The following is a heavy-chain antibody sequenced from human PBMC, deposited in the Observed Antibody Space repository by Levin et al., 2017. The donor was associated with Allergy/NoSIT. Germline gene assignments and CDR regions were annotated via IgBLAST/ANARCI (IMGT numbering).Heavy chain of an antibody. CDR1: GYTFKNYG. D-gene: IGHD2-2*01. V-gene: IGHV1-18*01. CDR3: ARFVVTPVSYFYMDV. J-gene: IGHJ6*03. CDR2: ISTHNGIT. Sequence: ASVKVSCKASGYTFKNYGISWVRQAPGQGLEWMGWISTHNGITNYAQSFQGRVTMTTDTSTSTADMELRSLISDDTAVYYCARFVVTPVSYFYMDVWGKGTTVTVSS.